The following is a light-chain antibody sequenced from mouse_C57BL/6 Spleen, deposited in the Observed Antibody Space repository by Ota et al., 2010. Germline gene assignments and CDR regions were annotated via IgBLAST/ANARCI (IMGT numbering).Light chain of an antibody. Sequence: DIVMTQSXKFMSTSVGDRVSITCKASQDVGTAVAWYQQKPGQSPKFLIYWASTRHTGVPDRFTGSGSGTDFTLNISNVQSEDLADYFCQQYSSYPYTFGGGTKLEIK. CDR2: WAS. J-gene: IGKJ2*01. V-gene: IGKV6-23*01. CDR1: QDVGTA. CDR3: QQYSSYPYT.